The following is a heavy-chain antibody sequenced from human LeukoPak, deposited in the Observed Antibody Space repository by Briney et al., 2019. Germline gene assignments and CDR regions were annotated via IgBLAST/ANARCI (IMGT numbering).Heavy chain of an antibody. CDR2: IYTSGGT. CDR1: GGSISSGNYY. CDR3: ARGHPDYGDDDFDY. Sequence: SETLSLTCTVSGGSISSGNYYWSWIRQPAGKGLEWIGRIYTSGGTNCNPSLESRVTILIDTPKNQFSLRLSSVTAADTAVYYCARGHPDYGDDDFDYWGQGTLVTVSS. D-gene: IGHD4-17*01. V-gene: IGHV4-61*02. J-gene: IGHJ4*02.